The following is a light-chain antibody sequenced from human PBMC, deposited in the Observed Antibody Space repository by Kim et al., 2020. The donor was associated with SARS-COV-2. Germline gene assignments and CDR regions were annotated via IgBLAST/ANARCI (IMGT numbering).Light chain of an antibody. CDR1: CSNTGSSY. Sequence: GQRVTISFSVSCSNTGSSYVGCYQQFPGTAPKLLIYSNNQRPSGVPDRFSGSKSDTSASLTISGLLSEDEADYYCEAWDDSLNGRVFGTGTKVTVL. V-gene: IGLV1-44*01. J-gene: IGLJ1*01. CDR3: EAWDDSLNGRV. CDR2: SNN.